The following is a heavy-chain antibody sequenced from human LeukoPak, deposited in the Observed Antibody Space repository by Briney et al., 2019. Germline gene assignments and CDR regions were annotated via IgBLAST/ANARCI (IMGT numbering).Heavy chain of an antibody. CDR2: ISYSGTT. CDR3: AREGVTKYYFDY. Sequence: SETLSLTCTVSGGSISSYYWSWIRQPPGKGLEWIGYISYSGTTDYNPSLKSRVTISVHTSKNQFTLKLSSVTAADTAVYYCAREGVTKYYFDYWGQGTLVTVSS. J-gene: IGHJ4*02. D-gene: IGHD4-23*01. V-gene: IGHV4-59*01. CDR1: GGSISSYY.